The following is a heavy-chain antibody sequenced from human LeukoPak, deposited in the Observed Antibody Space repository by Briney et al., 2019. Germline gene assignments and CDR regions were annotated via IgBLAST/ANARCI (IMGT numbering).Heavy chain of an antibody. CDR3: ARQRRGGYSFHFDY. CDR1: GGSISSSSYY. D-gene: IGHD4-11*01. V-gene: IGHV4-39*01. CDR2: IYYSGST. J-gene: IGHJ4*02. Sequence: SSETLSLTCTVSGGSISSSSYYWGWIRQPPGKGLEWIGSIYYSGSTYYNPSLKSRVTMSVDTSKNQFSLKLSSVTAADTAVYYCARQRRGGYSFHFDYWGQGTLVTVSS.